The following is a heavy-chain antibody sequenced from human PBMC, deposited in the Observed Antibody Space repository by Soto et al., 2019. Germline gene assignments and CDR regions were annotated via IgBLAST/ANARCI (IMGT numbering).Heavy chain of an antibody. CDR3: ARYRFYYDFWSGYWYYFDY. Sequence: GASVKVSCKASGYTFTSYGISWVRQAPGQGLEWMGWISAYNGNTNCAQKLQGRVTMTTDTSTSTAYMELRSLRSDDTAVYYCARYRFYYDFWSGYWYYFDYWGQGTLVTVSS. CDR1: GYTFTSYG. D-gene: IGHD3-3*01. J-gene: IGHJ4*02. V-gene: IGHV1-18*04. CDR2: ISAYNGNT.